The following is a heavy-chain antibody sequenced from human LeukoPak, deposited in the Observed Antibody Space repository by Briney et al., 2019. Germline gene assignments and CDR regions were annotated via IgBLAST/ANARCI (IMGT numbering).Heavy chain of an antibody. CDR2: INPNSGGT. J-gene: IGHJ4*02. CDR1: GYTFTGYY. CDR3: ARGMERYYYGSGSSNKRAYFDY. Sequence: ASVKVSCKASGYTFTGYYMHWVRQAPGQGLEWMGWINPNSGGTNYAQKFQGRVTMTRDTSISTAYMELSRLRSDDTAVYYCARGMERYYYGSGSSNKRAYFDYWGQGTLVNVTS. D-gene: IGHD3-10*01. V-gene: IGHV1-2*02.